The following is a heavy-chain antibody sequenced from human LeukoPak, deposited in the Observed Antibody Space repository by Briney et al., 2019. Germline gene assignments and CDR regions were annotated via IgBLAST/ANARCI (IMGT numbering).Heavy chain of an antibody. Sequence: SETLSLTCAVSGGSITSDNWWTWVRQPPGKGLEWIGATYHSGSTDYNPSLKSRVTISVDKSKNQFSLRLNSVTAADTAVYFCARDRDGMGVWGQGTTVTVSS. J-gene: IGHJ6*02. CDR1: GGSITSDNW. V-gene: IGHV4-4*02. CDR3: ARDRDGMGV. CDR2: TYHSGST.